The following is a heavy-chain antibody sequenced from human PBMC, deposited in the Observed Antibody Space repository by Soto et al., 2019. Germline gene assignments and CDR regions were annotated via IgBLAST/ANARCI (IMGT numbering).Heavy chain of an antibody. CDR3: AKWTDTVIEAALAGGAFDI. V-gene: IGHV3-23*01. Sequence: VGSLRLSCAASGFSFSTYALTWVRQAPGKGLEWVSGISASGATTYYADSVKGRFTISRDNSKNTVFLRMTSLRAEDTALYYCAKWTDTVIEAALAGGAFDIWGQGTMVTVSS. J-gene: IGHJ3*02. CDR1: GFSFSTYA. D-gene: IGHD2-15*01. CDR2: ISASGATT.